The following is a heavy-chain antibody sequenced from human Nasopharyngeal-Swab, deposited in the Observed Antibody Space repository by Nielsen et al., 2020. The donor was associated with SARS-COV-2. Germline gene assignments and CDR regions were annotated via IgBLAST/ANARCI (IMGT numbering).Heavy chain of an antibody. CDR3: ARDEGFLEADGFDI. CDR1: GYSFTNYW. D-gene: IGHD3-3*01. V-gene: IGHV5-10-1*01. Sequence: KVSCKGSGYSFTNYWITWVRQMPGKGLEWMGRIDPSDSYINYSPSFQGHVTMSADKSISTAYLQWSSLKASDTAMYYCARDEGFLEADGFDIWGQGTMVTVSS. CDR2: IDPSDSYI. J-gene: IGHJ3*02.